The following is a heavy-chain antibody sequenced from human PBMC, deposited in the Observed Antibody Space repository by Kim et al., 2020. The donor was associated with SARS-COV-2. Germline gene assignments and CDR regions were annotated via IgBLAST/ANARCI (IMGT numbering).Heavy chain of an antibody. CDR2: NK. Sequence: NKYYADSVKGRVTISRDNSKNTLYLQMNSLRAEDTAVYYCACQYSSTFDYWGQGTLVTVSS. V-gene: IGHV3-30*02. D-gene: IGHD6-13*01. CDR3: ACQYSSTFDY. J-gene: IGHJ4*02.